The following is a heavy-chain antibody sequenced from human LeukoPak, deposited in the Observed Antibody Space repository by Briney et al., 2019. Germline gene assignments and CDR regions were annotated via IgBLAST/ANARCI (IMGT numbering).Heavy chain of an antibody. Sequence: GGSLRLSSAASGFTSSSYSMNWVRLAPGKGLECVSSITISSSYIYYVDSVKGRFTISRDNAKNSLYLQMNSLRVEDTAVYYCARVDTAMVDAFDIWGQGTMVTVSS. CDR1: GFTSSSYS. J-gene: IGHJ3*02. CDR3: ARVDTAMVDAFDI. CDR2: ITISSSYI. V-gene: IGHV3-21*01. D-gene: IGHD5-18*01.